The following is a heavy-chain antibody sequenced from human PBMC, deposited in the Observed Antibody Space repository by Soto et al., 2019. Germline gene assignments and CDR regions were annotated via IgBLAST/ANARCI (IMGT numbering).Heavy chain of an antibody. V-gene: IGHV5-10-1*01. Sequence: GECLTISCKVPGYSFTRYWISWVLQMPGKGLEWMGSIDPSDSYTNYSPSFQGHVTISADKSISTAYLQWSSLKASDTAMHYCARHRNPDVYGYYYYGMDVWGQGTTVTVSS. CDR1: GYSFTRYW. J-gene: IGHJ6*01. CDR3: ARHRNPDVYGYYYYGMDV. D-gene: IGHD1-1*01. CDR2: IDPSDSYT.